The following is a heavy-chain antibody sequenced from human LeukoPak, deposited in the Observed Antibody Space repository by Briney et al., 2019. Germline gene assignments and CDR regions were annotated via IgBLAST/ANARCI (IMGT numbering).Heavy chain of an antibody. CDR1: GGTFSSYA. J-gene: IGHJ4*02. D-gene: IGHD1-26*01. CDR3: ARDTPIVGATNGLAY. Sequence: SVKVSCKASGGTFSSYAISWVRQAPGQGLEWMGGIIPIFGTANYAQKFQGRVTITADESTSTAYMELSSLRSEDTAVYYCARDTPIVGATNGLAYWGQGTLITVSS. CDR2: IIPIFGTA. V-gene: IGHV1-69*01.